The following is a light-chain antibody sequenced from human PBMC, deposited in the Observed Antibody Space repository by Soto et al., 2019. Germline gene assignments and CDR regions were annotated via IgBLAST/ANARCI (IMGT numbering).Light chain of an antibody. J-gene: IGKJ1*01. CDR1: QSISFY. CDR2: DAT. CDR3: QERRDWPST. Sequence: EIVLTQSPATVSLSPGERATLSCRASQSISFYLAWYQQKPGQAPRLLIYDATNRATGIPGRFRGSGSGTDFPLTISSLEPEDFAVYYCQERRDWPSTFGQGTKVEL. V-gene: IGKV3-11*01.